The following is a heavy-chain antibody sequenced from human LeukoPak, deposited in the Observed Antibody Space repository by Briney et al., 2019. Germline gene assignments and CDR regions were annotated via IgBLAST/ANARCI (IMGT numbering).Heavy chain of an antibody. CDR2: INHSGST. D-gene: IGHD6-19*01. CDR1: GGSFSGYY. J-gene: IGHJ4*02. Sequence: PSETLSLTCAVYGGSFSGYYWSWIRQPPGKGLEWIGEINHSGSTNYNPSLKSRVTISVDTSKNQFSLKLSSVTAADTAVYYCATRTYSSGNFDYWGQGTLVTVSS. CDR3: ATRTYSSGNFDY. V-gene: IGHV4-34*01.